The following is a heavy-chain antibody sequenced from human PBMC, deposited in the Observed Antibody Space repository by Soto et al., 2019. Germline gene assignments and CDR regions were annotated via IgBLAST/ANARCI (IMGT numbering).Heavy chain of an antibody. Sequence: QVQLVQSGAEVKKPGSSVKVACKASGGTFDSHAINWVRQAPVQGLEWIGGIIPILGTPNYAQNFQDRVTISADKSMRTAYMELLFLGGDDTAVYYCTREKKIVVMTLMRLDFWGQGTLVTVSS. J-gene: IGHJ4*02. D-gene: IGHD2-21*01. V-gene: IGHV1-69*06. CDR2: IIPILGTP. CDR1: GGTFDSHA. CDR3: TREKKIVVMTLMRLDF.